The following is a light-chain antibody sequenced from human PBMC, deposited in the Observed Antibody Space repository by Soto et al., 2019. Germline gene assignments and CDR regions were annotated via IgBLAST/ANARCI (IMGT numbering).Light chain of an antibody. V-gene: IGKV3-15*01. Sequence: EIVITQSPSTLSVSPAERSTLSCRASQSVSSNLAWYQQKPGQAPRLLIYGASTRATGIPARFSGSGSGTEFTLTISSLQSEDFAVYYCQQYNNWPPWTFGQGTKVDIK. J-gene: IGKJ1*01. CDR3: QQYNNWPPWT. CDR2: GAS. CDR1: QSVSSN.